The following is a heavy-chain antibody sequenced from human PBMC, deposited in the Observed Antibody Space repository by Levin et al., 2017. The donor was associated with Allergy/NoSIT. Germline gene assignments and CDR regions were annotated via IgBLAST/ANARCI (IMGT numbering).Heavy chain of an antibody. CDR2: ISYDGSNK. D-gene: IGHD4-17*01. CDR3: AKDTFHMTTVTTLVDY. CDR1: GFTFSSYG. Sequence: QTGGSLRLSCAASGFTFSSYGMHWVRQAPGKGLEWVAVISYDGSNKYYADSVKGRFTISRDNSKNTLYLQMNSLRAEDTAVYYCAKDTFHMTTVTTLVDYWGQGTLVTVSS. V-gene: IGHV3-30*18. J-gene: IGHJ4*02.